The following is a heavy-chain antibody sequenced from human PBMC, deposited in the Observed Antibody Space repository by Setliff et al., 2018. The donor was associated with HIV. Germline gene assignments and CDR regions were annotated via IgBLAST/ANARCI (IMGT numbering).Heavy chain of an antibody. CDR2: INAGSGNT. CDR1: GYTFSTYA. J-gene: IGHJ5*02. V-gene: IGHV1-3*01. Sequence: ASVKVSCKASGYTFSTYAIHWVRQAPGQRLEWMGWINAGSGNTKYSQRFQGRVTITRDTSASTAYLELSSRRSEDTAVYYCARPVGGTGFDPWGQGTLVTVSS. CDR3: ARPVGGTGFDP. D-gene: IGHD1-26*01.